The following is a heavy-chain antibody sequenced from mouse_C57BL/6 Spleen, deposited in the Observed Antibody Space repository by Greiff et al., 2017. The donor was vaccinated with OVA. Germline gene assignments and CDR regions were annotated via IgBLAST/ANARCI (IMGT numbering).Heavy chain of an antibody. CDR2: IWSGGST. CDR1: GFSLTSYG. D-gene: IGHD2-3*01. V-gene: IGHV2-2*01. CDR3: ARFDGYYGWYFDV. Sequence: VKVVESGPGLVQPSQSLSITCTVSGFSLTSYGVHWVRQSPGKGLEWLGVIWSGGSTDYNAAFISRLSISKDNSKSQVFFKMNSLQADDTAIYYCARFDGYYGWYFDVWGTGTTVTVSS. J-gene: IGHJ1*03.